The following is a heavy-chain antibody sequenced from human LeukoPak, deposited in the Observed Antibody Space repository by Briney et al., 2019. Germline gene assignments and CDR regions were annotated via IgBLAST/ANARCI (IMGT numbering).Heavy chain of an antibody. D-gene: IGHD1-26*01. CDR2: ISVSGGST. J-gene: IGHJ4*02. CDR3: ARDTLIVGVGYFDY. CDR1: GFTFSSYG. V-gene: IGHV3-23*01. Sequence: GGSLRLSCAASGFTFSSYGMSWVRQAPGKGLEWVSAISVSGGSTYYADSVKGRFTISRDNSKNTLYLQMNSLRAEDTAVYYCARDTLIVGVGYFDYWGQGTLVTVSS.